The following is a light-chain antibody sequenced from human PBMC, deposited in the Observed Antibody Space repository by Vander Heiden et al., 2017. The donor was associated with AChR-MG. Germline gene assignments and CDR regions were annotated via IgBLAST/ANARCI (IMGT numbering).Light chain of an antibody. J-gene: IGKJ5*01. V-gene: IGKV3-20*01. CDR3: QQYAGSPIT. CDR2: DAS. Sequence: EIVLTQSPGTLSLSPGERATLSCRASQSVTSSYLAWYQQKPGQAPRLLIYDASSRATGIPDRFSGSGSGTDFTLTISRLEPEDFAVYYCQQYAGSPITFGQGTRLEIK. CDR1: QSVTSSY.